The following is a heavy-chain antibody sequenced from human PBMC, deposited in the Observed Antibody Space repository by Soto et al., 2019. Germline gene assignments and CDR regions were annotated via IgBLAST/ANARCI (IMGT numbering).Heavy chain of an antibody. CDR2: ISYDGSNK. CDR3: ARGRYVDQTVMGRPED. J-gene: IGHJ4*02. CDR1: GFTSSSYA. V-gene: IGHV3-30-3*01. D-gene: IGHD2-21*02. Sequence: GGSLRLSCAASGFTSSSYAMRWVRQAPGKGLEWVAVISYDGSNKYYADPVKGRFTISRDNSKNTLYLQMNRLRSEDTAVYYWARGRYVDQTVMGRPEDWEQGTLVTV.